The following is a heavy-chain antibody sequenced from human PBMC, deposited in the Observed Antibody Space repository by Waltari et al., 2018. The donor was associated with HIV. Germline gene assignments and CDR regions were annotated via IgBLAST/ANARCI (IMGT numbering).Heavy chain of an antibody. D-gene: IGHD6-13*01. V-gene: IGHV4-39*01. Sequence: QLQLRESGPGLVKPSETLSLTCSVHDDSIRSSSYYWGWIRQPPGKGLEWMGSIYYAGDTYYTPSLRGRVTMSADTSKKEISLRLTSVTAADTATYFCARSQSGGYSSSWYSWGQGTLVTVSS. CDR3: ARSQSGGYSSSWYS. CDR1: DDSIRSSSYY. CDR2: IYYAGDT. J-gene: IGHJ5*02.